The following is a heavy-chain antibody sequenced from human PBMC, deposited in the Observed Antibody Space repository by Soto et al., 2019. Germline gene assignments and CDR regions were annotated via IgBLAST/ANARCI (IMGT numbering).Heavy chain of an antibody. Sequence: EVQLVESGGGLVQPGRSLRLSCAASGFTFDDYAMHWVRQAPGKGLEWVSGISWNSGSIGYADSVKGRFTISRDNAKNSLYLQMNSLRAEDTALYYCAKDIGYSSSGKNAFDIWGQGTMVTVSS. D-gene: IGHD6-6*01. CDR1: GFTFDDYA. V-gene: IGHV3-9*01. J-gene: IGHJ3*02. CDR2: ISWNSGSI. CDR3: AKDIGYSSSGKNAFDI.